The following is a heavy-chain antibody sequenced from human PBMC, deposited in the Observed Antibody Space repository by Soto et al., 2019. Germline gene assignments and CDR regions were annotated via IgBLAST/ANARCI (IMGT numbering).Heavy chain of an antibody. Sequence: EVQLLESGGGLVQPGGSLRLSCAASGFTFSIFAMSWVLQAPGKGLEWVSSIGGGDHDRYYTDSVRGRFTISRDNSKNTVFLQMNSLRAEDTAIYYCVKDRMDHNSVWDPFDIWGQGTMVTVSS. CDR1: GFTFSIFA. CDR3: VKDRMDHNSVWDPFDI. J-gene: IGHJ3*02. D-gene: IGHD1-20*01. CDR2: IGGGDHDR. V-gene: IGHV3-23*01.